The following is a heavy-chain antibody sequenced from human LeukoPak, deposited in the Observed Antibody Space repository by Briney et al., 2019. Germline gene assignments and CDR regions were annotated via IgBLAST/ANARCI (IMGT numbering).Heavy chain of an antibody. V-gene: IGHV7-4-1*02. J-gene: IGHJ3*02. CDR2: INTNTGNP. CDR3: ARLYERAGYSSGWYRGAFDI. CDR1: GYTFTSYA. Sequence: GASVKVSCKASGYTFTSYAMNWVRQAPGHGLEWMGWINTNTGNPTYAQGFTGRFVFSLDTSVSTAYLQISSLKAEDTAVYYCARLYERAGYSSGWYRGAFDIWGQGTMVTVSS. D-gene: IGHD6-19*01.